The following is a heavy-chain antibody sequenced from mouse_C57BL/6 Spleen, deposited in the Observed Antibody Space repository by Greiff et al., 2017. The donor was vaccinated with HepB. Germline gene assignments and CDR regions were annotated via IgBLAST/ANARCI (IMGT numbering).Heavy chain of an antibody. CDR2: ISDGGSYT. Sequence: EVQRVESGGGLVKPGGSLKLSCAASGFTFSSYAMSWVRQTPEKRLEWVATISDGGSYTYYPDNVKGRFTISRDNAKNNLYLQMSHLKSEDTAMYYCASTSYYGSSSPLQWYFDVWGTGTTVTVSS. CDR1: GFTFSSYA. J-gene: IGHJ1*03. V-gene: IGHV5-4*01. D-gene: IGHD1-1*01. CDR3: ASTSYYGSSSPLQWYFDV.